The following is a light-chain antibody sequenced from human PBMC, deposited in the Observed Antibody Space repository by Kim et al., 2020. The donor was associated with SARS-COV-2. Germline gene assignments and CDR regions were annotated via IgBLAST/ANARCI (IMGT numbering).Light chain of an antibody. V-gene: IGKV3-20*01. CDR1: QSLSRRY. J-gene: IGKJ1*01. CDR2: GAS. CDR3: LQYDNSPRT. Sequence: SPGERATLSGRASQSLSRRYLAWYQQRPGQAPRLLIHGASSRATGIPDRFSGSGSGTDFTLTISRLEPEDFAVYYCLQYDNSPRTFGQGTKVDIK.